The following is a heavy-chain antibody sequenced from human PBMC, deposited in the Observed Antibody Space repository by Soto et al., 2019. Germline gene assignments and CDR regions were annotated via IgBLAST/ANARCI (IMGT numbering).Heavy chain of an antibody. CDR2: INHSGST. Sequence: PSETLSLTCAVYGGSFSGYYWSWIRQPPGKGLEWIGEINHSGSTNYNPSLKSRVTISVDTSKNQFSLKLSSVTAADTAVYYCARGRYYDSSGYYSKLDPWGQGTLVTVSS. V-gene: IGHV4-34*01. D-gene: IGHD3-22*01. J-gene: IGHJ5*02. CDR1: GGSFSGYY. CDR3: ARGRYYDSSGYYSKLDP.